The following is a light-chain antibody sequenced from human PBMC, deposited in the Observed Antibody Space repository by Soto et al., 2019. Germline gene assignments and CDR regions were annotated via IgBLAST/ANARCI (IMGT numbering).Light chain of an antibody. CDR2: DVN. Sequence: QSALTQPASVSGSPGQSITISCTGTSSDVGAYNYVSWYQQHPGKAPKLIIYDVNYRPSGVSNRFSGSKSDNTASLTISGLQAEDEADYHCSSYTSSTLVVFGGGTKLTVL. J-gene: IGLJ2*01. V-gene: IGLV2-14*01. CDR1: SSDVGAYNY. CDR3: SSYTSSTLVV.